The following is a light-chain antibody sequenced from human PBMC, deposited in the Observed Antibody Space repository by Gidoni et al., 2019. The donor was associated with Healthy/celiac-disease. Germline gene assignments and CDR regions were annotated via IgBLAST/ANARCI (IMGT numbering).Light chain of an antibody. V-gene: IGLV4-69*01. Sequence: QLMLAQAPSASAPLAPAVNLTCTLSSSHSSYAIAWHQQQPEKGPRYLMKLNSDGSHSKGDGFPDRFSGSSSGAERYLTISSLQSEDEADDYCQTWGTGVVFGGGTKLTVL. J-gene: IGLJ2*01. CDR1: SSHSSYA. CDR2: LNSDGSH. CDR3: QTWGTGVV.